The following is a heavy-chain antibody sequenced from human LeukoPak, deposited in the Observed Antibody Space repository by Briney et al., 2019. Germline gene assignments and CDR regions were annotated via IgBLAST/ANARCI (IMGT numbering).Heavy chain of an antibody. J-gene: IGHJ5*02. CDR1: GYTFTGYY. D-gene: IGHD6-13*01. Sequence: ASVKVSCKASGYTFTGYYIHWVRQAPGQGLEWMGWINPNSGGTNYAPKFQGRVTMTRDTSISTAYMELSRLRSDDTAVYYCARVGIAAMDNWFDPWGQGTLVTVSS. CDR2: INPNSGGT. CDR3: ARVGIAAMDNWFDP. V-gene: IGHV1-2*02.